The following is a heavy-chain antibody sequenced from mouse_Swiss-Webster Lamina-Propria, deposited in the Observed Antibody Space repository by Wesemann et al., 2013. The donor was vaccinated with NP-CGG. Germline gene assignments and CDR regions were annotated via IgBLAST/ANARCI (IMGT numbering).Heavy chain of an antibody. D-gene: IGHD2-10*01. CDR2: INPSSGYT. CDR3: ARAYYGNYEDY. V-gene: IGHV1S26*01. J-gene: IGHJ2*01. Sequence: QVQLQQPGAELVKPGASVKLSCKASGYTFTSYTMHWVKQRPGQGLEWIGYINPSSGYTNYNQKFKDKATLTADKSSSTAYMQLSSLTSEDSAVYYCARAYYGNYEDYWGQGTTLTVSS. CDR1: GYTFTSYT.